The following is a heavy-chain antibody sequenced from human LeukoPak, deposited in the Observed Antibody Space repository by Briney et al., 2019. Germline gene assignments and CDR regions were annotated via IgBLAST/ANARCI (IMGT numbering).Heavy chain of an antibody. CDR3: ARVGIYGDYGRYFDY. V-gene: IGHV3-20*04. CDR1: GFTFDNYG. J-gene: IGHJ4*02. Sequence: GGSLRLSCAASGFTFDNYGMSWVRLAPGKGLEWVSGINWNGGSIGYAHSVKGRFTISRDNAKNSLYLQMNSLRAEDTALYYCARVGIYGDYGRYFDYWGQGALVTVSS. D-gene: IGHD4-17*01. CDR2: INWNGGSI.